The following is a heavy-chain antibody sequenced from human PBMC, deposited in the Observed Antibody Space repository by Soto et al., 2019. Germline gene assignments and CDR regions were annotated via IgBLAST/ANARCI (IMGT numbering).Heavy chain of an antibody. J-gene: IGHJ6*02. V-gene: IGHV3-48*02. CDR3: ARDFLFISGWREGGMDV. CDR1: GIIFSTYS. D-gene: IGHD6-19*01. Sequence: PVGSLRLSCAASGIIFSTYSMNWVRQAPGKGLEWVSYISGTSRTIYYADSVKGRFTISRDNAKNSVYLQMDSLRDEDTAVYYCARDFLFISGWREGGMDVWGQGTTVTVSS. CDR2: ISGTSRTI.